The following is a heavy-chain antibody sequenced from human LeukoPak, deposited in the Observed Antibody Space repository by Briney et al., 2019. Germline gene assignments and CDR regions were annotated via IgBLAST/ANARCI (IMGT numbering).Heavy chain of an antibody. CDR2: ISSSSSYI. Sequence: GGSLRLSCAASGFTFSSYSMNWVRQAPGRGLEWVSSISSSSSYIYYADSVKGRFTISRDNAKNSLYLQMNSLRAEDTAVYYCAKPAGYSSSWYDYWGQGTLVTVSS. J-gene: IGHJ4*02. V-gene: IGHV3-21*01. D-gene: IGHD6-13*01. CDR3: AKPAGYSSSWYDY. CDR1: GFTFSSYS.